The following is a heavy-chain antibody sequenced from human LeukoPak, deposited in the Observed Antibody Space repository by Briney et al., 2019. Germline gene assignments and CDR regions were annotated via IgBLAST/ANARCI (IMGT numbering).Heavy chain of an antibody. J-gene: IGHJ4*02. D-gene: IGHD3-22*01. CDR1: GGTFSSYA. Sequence: ASVKVSCKASGGTFSSYAISWVRQAPGQGLEWMAWINPNNGATNYAQKFQGRVTMTRDTSISTAYMELSRLRSDDTAMYYCARVRIDYYDSRVRELDYWGQGTQVTVSS. V-gene: IGHV1-2*02. CDR2: INPNNGAT. CDR3: ARVRIDYYDSRVRELDY.